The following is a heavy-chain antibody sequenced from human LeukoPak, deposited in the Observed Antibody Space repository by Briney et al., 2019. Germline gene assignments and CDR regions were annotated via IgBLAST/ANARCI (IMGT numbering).Heavy chain of an antibody. V-gene: IGHV1-69*05. CDR2: IIPIFGTA. D-gene: IGHD7-27*01. J-gene: IGHJ3*02. CDR1: GGTFSSYA. Sequence: EASVKVSCKASGGTFSSYAISWVRQAPGQGPDWMGGIIPIFGTANYAQKFQGRVTITTDESTSTAYMELSSLRSEDTAVYYCARNGDRHDAFDIWGQGTMVTVSS. CDR3: ARNGDRHDAFDI.